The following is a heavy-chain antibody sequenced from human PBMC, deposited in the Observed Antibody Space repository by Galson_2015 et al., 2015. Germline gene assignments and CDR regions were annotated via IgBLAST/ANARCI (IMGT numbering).Heavy chain of an antibody. J-gene: IGHJ4*02. CDR2: ILGNGGST. Sequence: QAPGKGLEWVSSILGNGGSTYYADSVKGRFAVSRDNSKNTLYLQMNSLRADDTAVYYCAKRGETYSSSTAAFHLDCWGQGTPVTVSS. V-gene: IGHV3-23*01. D-gene: IGHD6-6*01. CDR3: AKRGETYSSSTAAFHLDC.